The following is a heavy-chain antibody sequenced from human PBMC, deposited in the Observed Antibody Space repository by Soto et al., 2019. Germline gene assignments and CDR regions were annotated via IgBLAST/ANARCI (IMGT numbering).Heavy chain of an antibody. CDR3: ARDSGDYLWMASFDY. J-gene: IGHJ4*02. V-gene: IGHV1-46*03. CDR2: INPSGGST. Sequence: QVHLVQSGAEVKKPGASVKVSCKASGYTFTSYYMHWVRQAPGQGLEWMGIINPSGGSTSYAQKFQGRVTMTRDTSTSTVYMELSSLRSEDTAVYYCARDSGDYLWMASFDYCGQGTLVTVSS. CDR1: GYTFTSYY. D-gene: IGHD4-17*01.